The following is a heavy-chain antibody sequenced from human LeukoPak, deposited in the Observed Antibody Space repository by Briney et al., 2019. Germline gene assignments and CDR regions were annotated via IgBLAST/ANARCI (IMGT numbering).Heavy chain of an antibody. V-gene: IGHV4-59*08. CDR1: GGSISSNY. Sequence: SETLSLTCTVSGGSISSNYWSWIRQPPGKGLEWIGYIYYSGSTNYNPSLKSRVTISVDTSKNQFSLKLSSVTAADTAVYYCARSHSSGWYWFGPWGQGTLVTVSS. CDR3: ARSHSSGWYWFGP. J-gene: IGHJ5*02. D-gene: IGHD6-19*01. CDR2: IYYSGST.